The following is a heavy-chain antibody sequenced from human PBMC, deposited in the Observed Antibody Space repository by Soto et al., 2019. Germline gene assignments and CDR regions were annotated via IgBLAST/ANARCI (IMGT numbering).Heavy chain of an antibody. V-gene: IGHV1-18*04. CDR1: GYTFTSYG. D-gene: IGHD3-3*01. Sequence: QASCTASGYTFTSYGISWVRQAPGQGLEGMGWISAYNGNTNYAQKLQGRVTMTTDTSTSTAYMELRSLRSDDTAVYYCARDLAIFGGGTCAPKTYYGMDGWGQGTTVTVYS. J-gene: IGHJ6*02. CDR2: ISAYNGNT. CDR3: ARDLAIFGGGTCAPKTYYGMDG.